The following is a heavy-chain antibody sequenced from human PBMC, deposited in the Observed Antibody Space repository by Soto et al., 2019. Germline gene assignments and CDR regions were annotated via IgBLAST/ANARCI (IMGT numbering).Heavy chain of an antibody. J-gene: IGHJ4*02. D-gene: IGHD2-2*01. V-gene: IGHV3-30-3*01. Sequence: GGSLRLSCAVSGFTFSTYAMHWVRQAPGKGLEWVAVISYDGSNTYYADSVKGRFTISRDNMLYLQMNSLRAEDTAVYYCARDQGRSITCQLDYWGQGTLVTVSS. CDR1: GFTFSTYA. CDR2: ISYDGSNT. CDR3: ARDQGRSITCQLDY.